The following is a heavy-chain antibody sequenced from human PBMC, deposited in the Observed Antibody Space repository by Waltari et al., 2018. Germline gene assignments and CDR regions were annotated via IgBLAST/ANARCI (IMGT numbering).Heavy chain of an antibody. Sequence: EVQLVESGGGLVQPGGSLSLSCAAYGFTFSTHWMSWARQAPGKGLEWVANIKQDGSEKYYVDSVKGRFTISRDNAKNSLYLQMNSLRAEDSAVYHCVRGAVDNWGQGTLVTVSS. D-gene: IGHD2-15*01. V-gene: IGHV3-7*01. CDR3: VRGAVDN. CDR2: IKQDGSEK. CDR1: GFTFSTHW. J-gene: IGHJ4*02.